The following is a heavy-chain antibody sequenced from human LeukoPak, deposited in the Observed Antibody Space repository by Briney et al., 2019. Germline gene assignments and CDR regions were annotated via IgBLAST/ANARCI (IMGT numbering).Heavy chain of an antibody. CDR1: GFTFSSYG. D-gene: IGHD2-21*02. V-gene: IGHV3-30*18. CDR3: AKGLSGDYLSLFDY. CDR2: ISYDGSNK. Sequence: PGGSLRLSCAASGFTFSSYGMHWVRQAPGKGLEWVAVISYDGSNKYYADSVKGRFTISRDTSKNTLYLQMNSLRAEDTAVYYCAKGLSGDYLSLFDYWGQGTLVTVSS. J-gene: IGHJ4*02.